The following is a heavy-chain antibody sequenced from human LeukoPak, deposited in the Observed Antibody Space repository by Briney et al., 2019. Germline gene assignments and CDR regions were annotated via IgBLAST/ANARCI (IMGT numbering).Heavy chain of an antibody. CDR2: INPSGGST. Sequence: ASVKVSCKASGYTFTSYYMHWVRQAPGQGLEWMGIINPSGGSTSYAQKFQGRVTITADESTSTAYMELSSLRSEDTAVYYCARAGNHHYCYYMDVWGKGTTVTISS. CDR3: ARAGNHHYCYYMDV. J-gene: IGHJ6*03. D-gene: IGHD2/OR15-2a*01. CDR1: GYTFTSYY. V-gene: IGHV1-46*01.